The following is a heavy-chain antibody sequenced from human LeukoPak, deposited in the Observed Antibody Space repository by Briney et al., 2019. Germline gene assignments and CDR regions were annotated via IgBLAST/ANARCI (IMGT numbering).Heavy chain of an antibody. CDR1: GFTFSSYG. J-gene: IGHJ4*02. Sequence: GSLRVSCAASGFTFSSYGMHWVRQAPGKGLEWVAVISYDGSNKYYADSVKGRFTISRDNSKNTLYLQMNSLRAEDTAVYYCAKVSICSSTSCSTSYFDYWGQGTLVTVSS. D-gene: IGHD2-2*01. CDR3: AKVSICSSTSCSTSYFDY. V-gene: IGHV3-30*18. CDR2: ISYDGSNK.